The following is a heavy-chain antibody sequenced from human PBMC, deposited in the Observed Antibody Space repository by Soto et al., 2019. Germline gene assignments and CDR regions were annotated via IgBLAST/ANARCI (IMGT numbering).Heavy chain of an antibody. CDR3: ARGLGSGWQRIDS. CDR1: GGTFNTYT. CDR2: IIPILGIA. J-gene: IGHJ4*02. V-gene: IGHV1-69*02. Sequence: QVQLVQSGAEVKKPGSSVKVSCKASGGTFNTYTINWVRQAPGQGLEWMGRIIPILGIANYAQKFQGRVTITADKSTTTAYMELSSLRSDDTAVYYCARGLGSGWQRIDSWGQGALVTVSS. D-gene: IGHD6-19*01.